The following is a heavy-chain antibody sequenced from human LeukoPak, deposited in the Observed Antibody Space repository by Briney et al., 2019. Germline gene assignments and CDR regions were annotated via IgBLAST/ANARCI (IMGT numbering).Heavy chain of an antibody. Sequence: GGSLTLSCTTSGFSFPHAWMNWFRQAPGKGLEWVGRIKSNIDGGASDFGAPVKGRFSMSRDDSRSTLYLHMSALQIEDTAIYYCMSDQLTRGGVEPWGQGTLVTVSS. CDR3: MSDQLTRGGVEP. CDR1: GFSFPHAW. CDR2: IKSNIDGGAS. V-gene: IGHV3-15*01. J-gene: IGHJ1*01. D-gene: IGHD3-16*01.